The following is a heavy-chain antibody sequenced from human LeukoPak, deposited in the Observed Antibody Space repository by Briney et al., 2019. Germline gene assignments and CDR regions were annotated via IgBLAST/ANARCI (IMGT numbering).Heavy chain of an antibody. Sequence: ASVKVSCKASGYTFTSYDINWVRQATGQGLEWMGWMNPNSGNTGYAQKFQGRVTITRNTSISTAYMELSSLRSEDTAVYYCARVAYYDFWSAPAYYFDYWGQGTLVTVSS. CDR2: MNPNSGNT. CDR3: ARVAYYDFWSAPAYYFDY. V-gene: IGHV1-8*03. CDR1: GYTFTSYD. J-gene: IGHJ4*02. D-gene: IGHD3-3*01.